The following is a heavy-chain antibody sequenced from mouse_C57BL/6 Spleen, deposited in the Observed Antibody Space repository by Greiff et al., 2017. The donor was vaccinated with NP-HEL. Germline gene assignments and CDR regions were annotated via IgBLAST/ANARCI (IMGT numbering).Heavy chain of an antibody. CDR2: IYPGDGDT. J-gene: IGHJ4*01. V-gene: IGHV1-82*01. Sequence: QVQLQQSGPELVKPGASVKISCKASGYAFSSSWMNWVKQRPGKGLEWIGRIYPGDGDTNYNGKFKGKATLTADKSSSTAYMQLSSLTSEDPAVYFCARSGYGNYAMDYWGQGTSVTVSS. CDR3: ARSGYGNYAMDY. CDR1: GYAFSSSW. D-gene: IGHD2-1*01.